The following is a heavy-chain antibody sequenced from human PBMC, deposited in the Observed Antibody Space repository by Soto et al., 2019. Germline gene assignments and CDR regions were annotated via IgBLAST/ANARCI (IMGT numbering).Heavy chain of an antibody. D-gene: IGHD5-18*01. V-gene: IGHV3-23*01. J-gene: IGHJ6*03. Sequence: EVQLLESGGCLVQPGGSLRLSCVVSGFTFGSYAMSWVRQAPEKGPEWVAILGGNGFTTYYADSVEGRFTISGDKSKSRLFLQMNSLRADDTGVYYCAKDLRHSLNFFYYMDVWGRGTSVTVSS. CDR3: AKDLRHSLNFFYYMDV. CDR1: GFTFGSYA. CDR2: LGGNGFTT.